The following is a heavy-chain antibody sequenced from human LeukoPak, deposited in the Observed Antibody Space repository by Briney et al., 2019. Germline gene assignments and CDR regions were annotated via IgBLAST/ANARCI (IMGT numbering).Heavy chain of an antibody. Sequence: GGSLRLSCAASGFTFSSYSMNWVRQAPGKGLEWVSSISSSSSYIYYAGSVKGRFTISRDNAKNSLYLQMNSLRAEDTAVYYCARDLNAFDIWGQGTMVTVSS. J-gene: IGHJ3*02. V-gene: IGHV3-21*01. CDR2: ISSSSSYI. CDR3: ARDLNAFDI. CDR1: GFTFSSYS.